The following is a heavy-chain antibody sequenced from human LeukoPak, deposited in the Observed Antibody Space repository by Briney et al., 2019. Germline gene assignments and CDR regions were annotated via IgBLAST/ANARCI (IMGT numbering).Heavy chain of an antibody. Sequence: GESLKISCKGSGYSFTTYWVAWVRQMPGKGLEWMGMISPGDFDTRYSPSFKGQVTISADKSIGTAYLQWSSLKASDTAIYYCARHQGGMDVWGQGTTVTVSS. J-gene: IGHJ6*02. V-gene: IGHV5-51*01. CDR1: GYSFTTYW. CDR2: ISPGDFDT. CDR3: ARHQGGMDV.